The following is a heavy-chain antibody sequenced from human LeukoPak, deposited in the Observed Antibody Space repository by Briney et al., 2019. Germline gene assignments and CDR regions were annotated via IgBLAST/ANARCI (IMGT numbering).Heavy chain of an antibody. CDR3: AKEFIAGDGHVDCDS. CDR1: GFTFSSYW. D-gene: IGHD5-24*01. Sequence: PGGSLRLSCAASGFTFSSYWMSWVRQAPGKGLGWVAFIRYDGSNKYYVDSVKGRFTISRDNSKNTLYLQMNSLTAEDSAVYYCAKEFIAGDGHVDCDSWGQGTLVTVSS. J-gene: IGHJ4*02. V-gene: IGHV3-30*02. CDR2: IRYDGSNK.